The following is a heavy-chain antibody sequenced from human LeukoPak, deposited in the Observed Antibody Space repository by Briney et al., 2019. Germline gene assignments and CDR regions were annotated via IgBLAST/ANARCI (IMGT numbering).Heavy chain of an antibody. V-gene: IGHV1-2*02. CDR1: GYTFTGYN. J-gene: IGHJ4*02. CDR2: INPNSGGT. Sequence: ASVRVSCKASGYTFTGYNMHWVRQAPGQGLEWMGWINPNSGGTNYAQKFQGRVTMTRDTSISTADMELSRLRSDDTAVYYCAREIVVVPAARGVGNYWGQGTLVSVSS. D-gene: IGHD2-2*01. CDR3: AREIVVVPAARGVGNY.